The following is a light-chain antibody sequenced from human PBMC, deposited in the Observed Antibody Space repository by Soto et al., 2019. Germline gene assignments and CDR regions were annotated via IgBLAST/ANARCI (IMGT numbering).Light chain of an antibody. CDR1: PSVSSSY. Sequence: EIVLKKSPGTLSLSPGERATLSCRASPSVSSSYLAWYQQKPGQAPRLLIYVASSRATGIPDRFSGSGSGTDFTLTISILEPEDFAVYYCHQDRSSPRFTFGPGTKLDIK. CDR2: VAS. CDR3: HQDRSSPRFT. V-gene: IGKV3-20*01. J-gene: IGKJ3*01.